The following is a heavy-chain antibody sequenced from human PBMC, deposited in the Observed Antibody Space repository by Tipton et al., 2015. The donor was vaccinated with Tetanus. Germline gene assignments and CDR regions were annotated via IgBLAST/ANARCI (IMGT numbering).Heavy chain of an antibody. Sequence: SLRLFCAASGFTFSGSAMHWVRQASGKGLEWVGRIRSKASNYATAYAASVKGRFTISRDDSKNTSYLQMNSLKTEDTAGYYCTRVAAPQPVDDWGQGTLVTVYS. CDR3: TRVAAPQPVDD. V-gene: IGHV3-73*01. CDR2: IRSKASNYAT. D-gene: IGHD6-6*01. J-gene: IGHJ4*02. CDR1: GFTFSGSA.